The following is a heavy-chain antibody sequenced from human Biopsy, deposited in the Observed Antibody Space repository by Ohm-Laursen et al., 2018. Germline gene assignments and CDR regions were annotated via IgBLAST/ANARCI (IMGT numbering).Heavy chain of an antibody. V-gene: IGHV3-11*01. CDR1: GFSFTDNH. CDR3: AKGRVGNSGSLDI. CDR2: ISGGGTI. Sequence: SFTLSCTGTGFSFTDNHKSWIRQAPGRGKGRVSYISGGGTIYSGDSMKGRVTIPRDNAKNSLYLQMHSLRAEDTAIYYCAKGRVGNSGSLDIWGQGAKVTVSS. D-gene: IGHD3-10*01. J-gene: IGHJ6*01.